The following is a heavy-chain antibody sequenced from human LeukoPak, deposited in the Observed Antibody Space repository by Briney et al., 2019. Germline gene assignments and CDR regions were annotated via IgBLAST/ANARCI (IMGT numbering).Heavy chain of an antibody. Sequence: ASVKVSCKASGGTFSSYAISWVRQAPGQGLEWMGGIIPIFGTANYAQKFQGRVTITADESTSTAYMELSSLRSEDTAVYYCAREGGGYSYGYPVDYWGQGTLVTVSS. CDR2: IIPIFGTA. CDR1: GGTFSSYA. V-gene: IGHV1-69*13. D-gene: IGHD5-18*01. J-gene: IGHJ4*02. CDR3: AREGGGYSYGYPVDY.